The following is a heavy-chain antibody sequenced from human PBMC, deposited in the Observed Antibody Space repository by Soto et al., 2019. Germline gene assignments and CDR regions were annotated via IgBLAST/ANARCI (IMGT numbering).Heavy chain of an antibody. Sequence: TLSLPFAVSGGSISSGGYSWSCIRQPPGKGLEWIGYIYHSGSTYYNPSLKSRVTISVDRSKNQFSLKLSSVTAADTAVYYCAREMTTVTTLDYWGQGTLVTVSS. CDR3: AREMTTVTTLDY. D-gene: IGHD4-4*01. V-gene: IGHV4-30-2*01. CDR1: GGSISSGGYS. J-gene: IGHJ4*02. CDR2: IYHSGST.